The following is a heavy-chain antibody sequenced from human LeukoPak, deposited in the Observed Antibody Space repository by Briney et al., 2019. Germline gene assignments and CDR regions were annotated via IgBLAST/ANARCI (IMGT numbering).Heavy chain of an antibody. D-gene: IGHD4-17*01. V-gene: IGHV4-59*01. CDR2: IYYSGST. J-gene: IGHJ3*02. CDR1: GGSISSYY. CDR3: ARVDYGDFHDAFDI. Sequence: SETLSLTCTVSGGSISSYYWSWIRQPPGKGLEWIGYIYYSGSTNYNPSLKSRVTISVDTSKNQFSLKLSSVTAADTAVYYCARVDYGDFHDAFDIWGQGTMVTVSS.